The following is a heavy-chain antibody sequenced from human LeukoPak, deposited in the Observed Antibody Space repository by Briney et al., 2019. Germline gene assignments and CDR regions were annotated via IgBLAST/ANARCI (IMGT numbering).Heavy chain of an antibody. V-gene: IGHV4-34*01. CDR1: GGSFSGYY. CDR2: INHSGST. Sequence: SETLSLTCAVYGGSFSGYYWSWIRQPPGKGLEWIGEINHSGSTNYNPSLKSRVTISVDTSKNQFSLKLSSVTAADTAVYYCARTKAWYYGSGSYYKYYYYYYMDVWGKGTTVTVSS. J-gene: IGHJ6*03. CDR3: ARTKAWYYGSGSYYKYYYYYYMDV. D-gene: IGHD3-10*01.